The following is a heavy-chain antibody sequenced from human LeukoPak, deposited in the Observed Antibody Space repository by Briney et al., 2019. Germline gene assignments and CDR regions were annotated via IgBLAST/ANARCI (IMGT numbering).Heavy chain of an antibody. J-gene: IGHJ4*03. Sequence: PSETLSLTCSVSGGSISSYYWSWIRQPPGKGLEWIGYIYYSGSTNYNPSLKSRVTISVDTSKNQFSLKLSSVTAADTAVYYCARYSGSYSHYFDYWGQGTTVTVSS. V-gene: IGHV4-59*01. D-gene: IGHD1-26*01. CDR1: GGSISSYY. CDR2: IYYSGST. CDR3: ARYSGSYSHYFDY.